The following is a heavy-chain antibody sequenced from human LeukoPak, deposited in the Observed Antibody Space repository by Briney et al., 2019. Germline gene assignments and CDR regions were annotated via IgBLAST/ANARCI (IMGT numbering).Heavy chain of an antibody. CDR2: INHSGST. Sequence: SETLSLTCTVSGGSIRSSYYYWSWIRQPPGKGLEWIGEINHSGSTNYNPSLKSRVTISVDTSKNQFSLKLSSVTAADTAVYYCARRSPAGWFDPWGQGTLVTVSS. V-gene: IGHV4-39*07. J-gene: IGHJ5*02. CDR3: ARRSPAGWFDP. D-gene: IGHD6-13*01. CDR1: GGSIRSSYYY.